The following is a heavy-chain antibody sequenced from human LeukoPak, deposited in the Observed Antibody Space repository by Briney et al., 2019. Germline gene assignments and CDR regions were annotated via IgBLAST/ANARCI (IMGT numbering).Heavy chain of an antibody. Sequence: GGSLRLSCAASGFTFSNYYMNWVRQAPGKGLEWVSSISSSTTYIYYADSVKGRFTVSRDNAKNSLFLQRNSLRAEDTAVYYCARVYCSGGSCWYYFDYWGQGTLVTVSS. CDR2: ISSSTTYI. CDR3: ARVYCSGGSCWYYFDY. V-gene: IGHV3-21*04. CDR1: GFTFSNYY. J-gene: IGHJ4*02. D-gene: IGHD2-15*01.